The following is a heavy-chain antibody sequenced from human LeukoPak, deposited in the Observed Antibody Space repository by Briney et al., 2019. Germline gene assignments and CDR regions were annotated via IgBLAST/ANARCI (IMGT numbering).Heavy chain of an antibody. CDR1: GGSFSGYY. CDR2: INHSGST. CDR3: ARGRRAVAVTAIFNY. J-gene: IGHJ4*02. D-gene: IGHD2-21*02. V-gene: IGHV4-34*01. Sequence: SETLSLTCAVYGGSFSGYYWSWIRQPPGKGLEWIGEINHSGSTNYNPSLKSRVNISEDTSKNQFSLKLSSVTAADTAVYYCARGRRAVAVTAIFNYWGQGTLVTVSS.